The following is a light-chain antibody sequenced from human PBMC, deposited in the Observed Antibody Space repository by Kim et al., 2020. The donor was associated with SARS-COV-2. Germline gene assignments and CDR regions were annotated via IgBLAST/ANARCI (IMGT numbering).Light chain of an antibody. CDR2: GAS. J-gene: IGKJ4*01. V-gene: IGKV3-20*01. Sequence: SPGQRPTLPCRSSPSKATSPFACYQQNPGRAPTLLIYGASSRATAIPDRFRGGGSGTDFSLTISRVGPKDFAVYYFQQYGSSPLTFGGGTKVEIK. CDR1: PSKATSP. CDR3: QQYGSSPLT.